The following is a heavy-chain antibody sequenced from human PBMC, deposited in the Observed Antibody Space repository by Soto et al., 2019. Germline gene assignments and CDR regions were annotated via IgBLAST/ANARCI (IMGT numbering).Heavy chain of an antibody. V-gene: IGHV2-5*01. CDR3: AHLDSGDSDRLQSFDF. Sequence: QITLKESGPTLVTPTQTLTLTCSFSGFSLSTSGVGVAWIRQPPGKALEWLALIYWNDDKRYIPSLKSRLTITKATSKNQVVLTMTNLDPGDTATYFCAHLDSGDSDRLQSFDFWGQGALVIVSS. CDR2: IYWNDDK. CDR1: GFSLSTSGVG. J-gene: IGHJ4*02. D-gene: IGHD4-17*01.